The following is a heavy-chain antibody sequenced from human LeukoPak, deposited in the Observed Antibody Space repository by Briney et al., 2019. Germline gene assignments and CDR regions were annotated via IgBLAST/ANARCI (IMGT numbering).Heavy chain of an antibody. Sequence: SETLSLTCSVSGGSISSYYWSWIRQPAGKGLEWIGRIYSSGSTDYNPSLKSRVAMSVDTSKNQFSLKLTSVTAGDTAVYYCARMNPPAWGQGNLVTVSS. CDR1: GGSISSYY. J-gene: IGHJ5*02. D-gene: IGHD1-14*01. V-gene: IGHV4-4*07. CDR2: IYSSGST. CDR3: ARMNPPA.